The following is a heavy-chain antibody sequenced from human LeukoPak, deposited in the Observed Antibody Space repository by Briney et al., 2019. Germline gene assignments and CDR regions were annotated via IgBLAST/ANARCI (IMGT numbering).Heavy chain of an antibody. V-gene: IGHV1-8*01. J-gene: IGHJ4*02. CDR2: MRPNNGNT. Sequence: ASVKVSCKASGHPFSSYDVNWVRQAAGQGLEWIGWMRPNNGNTGYAQKFQDRVTMTRDTSINTAYMELRSLTSEDTAVYYCARGPPESTSSDSWGQGTLVTISS. CDR3: ARGPPESTSSDS. CDR1: GHPFSSYD. D-gene: IGHD2-2*01.